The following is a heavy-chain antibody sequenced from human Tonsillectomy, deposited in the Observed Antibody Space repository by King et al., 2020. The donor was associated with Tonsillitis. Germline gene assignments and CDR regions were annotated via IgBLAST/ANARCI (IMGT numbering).Heavy chain of an antibody. D-gene: IGHD1-26*01. CDR3: AKDTNYFYYYGMDV. J-gene: IGHJ6*02. Sequence: VQLVESGGGVVQPGRSLRLSCAASGFTFSSYGMHWVRQAPGKGLEGVAVISYDGSNKYYADSVKGRFTISRDNSKNTLYLQMNSLRAEDTAVYYCAKDTNYFYYYGMDVWGQGTTVTVSS. CDR1: GFTFSSYG. CDR2: ISYDGSNK. V-gene: IGHV3-30*18.